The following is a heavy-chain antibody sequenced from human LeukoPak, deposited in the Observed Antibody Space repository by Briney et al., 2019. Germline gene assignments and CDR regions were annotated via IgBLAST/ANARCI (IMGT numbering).Heavy chain of an antibody. CDR3: ARAPVAGTRRYYGMDV. CDR1: GGSFSGYY. V-gene: IGHV4-34*01. J-gene: IGHJ6*02. Sequence: PSETLSLTCAVYGGSFSGYYGSWIRQPPGKGLEWIGEINHSGSTNYNPSLKSRVTISVDTSKNQFSLKLSSVTAADTAVYYCARAPVAGTRRYYGMDVWGQGTTVTVSS. D-gene: IGHD6-19*01. CDR2: INHSGST.